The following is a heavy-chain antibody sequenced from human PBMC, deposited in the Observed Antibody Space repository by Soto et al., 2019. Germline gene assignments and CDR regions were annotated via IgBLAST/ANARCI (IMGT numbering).Heavy chain of an antibody. CDR3: ATMGTPVTGLYYFDY. V-gene: IGHV4-59*08. CDR2: IYYSGST. D-gene: IGHD4-17*01. J-gene: IGHJ4*02. CDR1: GGSISSYY. Sequence: ETLSLTCTVSGGSISSYYWSWIRQPPGKGLEWIGYIYYSGSTNYSASLRSRVSISVDTSKNQFSLDLSSVTAADTAVYYCATMGTPVTGLYYFDYWGQGTLVTVSS.